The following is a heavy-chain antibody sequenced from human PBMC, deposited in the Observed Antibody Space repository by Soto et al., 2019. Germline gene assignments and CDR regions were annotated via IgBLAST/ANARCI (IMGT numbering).Heavy chain of an antibody. D-gene: IGHD3-16*02. CDR1: GFTFSSYA. CDR3: AKSPMITFGGVIAKPGYYFDY. Sequence: GGSLRLSCAASGFTFSSYAMNWVRQAPGKGLEWVSAISGSGGSTYYADSVKGRFTISRDNSKNTLYLQMNSLRAEDTAVYYCAKSPMITFGGVIAKPGYYFDYWGQGTLVTVSS. CDR2: ISGSGGST. J-gene: IGHJ4*02. V-gene: IGHV3-23*01.